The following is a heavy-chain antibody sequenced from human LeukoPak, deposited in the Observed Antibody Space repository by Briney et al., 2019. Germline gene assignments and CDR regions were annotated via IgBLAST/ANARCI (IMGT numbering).Heavy chain of an antibody. V-gene: IGHV4-39*07. CDR1: GGSISSSSYY. CDR3: ARYSSSGNEYFDY. Sequence: SETLSLTCTVSGGSISSSSYYWGWIRQPPGKGLGWIGSIYYSGSTYYNPSLKSRVTISVDTSKNQFSLKLSSVTAADTAVYYCARYSSSGNEYFDYWGQGTLVTVSS. J-gene: IGHJ4*02. CDR2: IYYSGST. D-gene: IGHD6-6*01.